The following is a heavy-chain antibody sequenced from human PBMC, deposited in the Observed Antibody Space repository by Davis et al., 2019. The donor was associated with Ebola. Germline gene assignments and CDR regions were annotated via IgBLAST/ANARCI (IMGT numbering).Heavy chain of an antibody. CDR3: ARGRRFLEWLLSVGAFDI. D-gene: IGHD3-3*01. CDR2: IYYSGST. J-gene: IGHJ3*02. CDR1: GGSISSSSYY. Sequence: MPSETLSLTCTVSGGSISSSSYYWGWIRQPPGKGLEWIGSIYYSGSTYYNPSLKSRVTISVDTSKNQFSLKLSSVTAVDTAVYYCARGRRFLEWLLSVGAFDIWGQGTMVTVSS. V-gene: IGHV4-39*01.